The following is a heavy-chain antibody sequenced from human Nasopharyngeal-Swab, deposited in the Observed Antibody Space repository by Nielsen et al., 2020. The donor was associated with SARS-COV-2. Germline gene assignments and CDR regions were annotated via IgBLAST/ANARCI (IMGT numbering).Heavy chain of an antibody. J-gene: IGHJ6*02. D-gene: IGHD3-10*01. V-gene: IGHV3-30-3*01. CDR3: ARRITMVPGVIAVPIYYYYGMDV. CDR2: ISYDGSNK. Sequence: WIRQPPGKGLEWVAVISYDGSNKYYADSVKGRFTISRDNAKNSLYLQMNSLRAEDTAVYYCARRITMVPGVIAVPIYYYYGMDVWGQGTTVTVSS.